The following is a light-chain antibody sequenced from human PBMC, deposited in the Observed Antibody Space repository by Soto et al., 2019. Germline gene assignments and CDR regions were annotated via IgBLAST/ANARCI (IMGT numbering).Light chain of an antibody. CDR3: GSYARSDNPYV. CDR2: EIT. V-gene: IGLV2-8*01. CDR1: SGDVGGYDY. Sequence: QSALAQPPSASGSPGQSVTISCSGTSGDVGGYDYVSWYQQHPGKAPKLMIYEITKRPLGVPDRFSGSKSGNTASLTVSGLQAEDEADYYCGSYARSDNPYVFGTGTKVTGL. J-gene: IGLJ1*01.